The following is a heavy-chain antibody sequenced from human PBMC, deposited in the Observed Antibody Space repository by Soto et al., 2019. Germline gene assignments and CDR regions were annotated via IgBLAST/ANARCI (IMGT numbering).Heavy chain of an antibody. CDR2: ISYDGSNK. J-gene: IGHJ5*02. CDR1: GFTFSRYG. V-gene: IGHV3-30*18. CDR3: AKDVPWFDP. Sequence: GGSLRLSCAASGFTFSRYGMHWVRQAPGKGLEWVAVISYDGSNKYYADSVKGRFTISRDNSKNTLYLQMNSLRAEDTAVYYCAKDVPWFDPWGQGTLVTVSS.